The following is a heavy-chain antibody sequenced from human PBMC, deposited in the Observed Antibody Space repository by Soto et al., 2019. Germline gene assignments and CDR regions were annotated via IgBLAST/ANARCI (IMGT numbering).Heavy chain of an antibody. CDR1: GFTFSIHG. D-gene: IGHD2-2*01. J-gene: IGHJ4*02. CDR2: ISYAGSNI. V-gene: IGHV3-30*18. Sequence: QVQLVESGGGVVQPGRSLRLSCVASGFTFSIHGMQWIRQAPGKGLEWVAVISYAGSNIYYADSVKGRFTISRDNSKNTLYLQMNSLRPEDTGVYYCAKGGVVTAATFYDHWGQGTLVTVSS. CDR3: AKGGVVTAATFYDH.